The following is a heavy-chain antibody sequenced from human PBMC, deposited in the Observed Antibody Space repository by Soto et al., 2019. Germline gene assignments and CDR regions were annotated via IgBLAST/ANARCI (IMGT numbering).Heavy chain of an antibody. Sequence: QVQLVQSGAEVQKPGSSVKVSCKASGGTFSSYAISWVRQAPGQGLEWMGGIIPIFGTANYAQKFQGRVTITADESTSTAYMELSSLRSEDTAVYYCARRSDQRVNLGDTGRGPRQRYYYGMDVWGQGTTVTVSS. CDR2: IIPIFGTA. CDR1: GGTFSSYA. V-gene: IGHV1-69*01. D-gene: IGHD3-10*01. J-gene: IGHJ6*02. CDR3: ARRSDQRVNLGDTGRGPRQRYYYGMDV.